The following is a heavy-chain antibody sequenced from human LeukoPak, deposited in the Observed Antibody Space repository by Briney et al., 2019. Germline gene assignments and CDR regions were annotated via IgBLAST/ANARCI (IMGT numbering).Heavy chain of an antibody. CDR2: ISPSGGST. J-gene: IGHJ5*02. V-gene: IGHV1-46*01. CDR1: GYTFTSNY. D-gene: IGHD3-22*01. CDR3: ATRYYDSSSSIDR. Sequence: ASVKVSCKAFGYTFTSNYMHWVRQAPGQGPEWMGVISPSGGSTTYAQKFQGRVTLTRDMSTSTDYLELSSLRSEDTAVYYCATRYYDSSSSIDRWGQGTLVTVSS.